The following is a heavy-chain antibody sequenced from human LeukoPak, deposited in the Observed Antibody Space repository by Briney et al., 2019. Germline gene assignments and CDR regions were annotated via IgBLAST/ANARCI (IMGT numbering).Heavy chain of an antibody. J-gene: IGHJ3*02. D-gene: IGHD5-24*01. CDR3: ARIRDGYNDAYDI. Sequence: ASVKASCKASGYTFTNSYIHWVRQAPGQVLEWTGLINPDGGNTNYAQNFQGRVTLTRDTSTSTVYMELSSLRSEDTAIYYCARIRDGYNDAYDIWGQGTVVTVPS. CDR1: GYTFTNSY. CDR2: INPDGGNT. V-gene: IGHV1-46*01.